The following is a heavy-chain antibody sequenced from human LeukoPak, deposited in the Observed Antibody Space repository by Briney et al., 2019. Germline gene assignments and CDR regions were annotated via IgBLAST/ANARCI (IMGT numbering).Heavy chain of an antibody. J-gene: IGHJ4*02. CDR1: GFTFSGYS. CDR2: ITSSGSSM. D-gene: IGHD2-2*01. CDR3: ANSRSTRRGFQPPTFFDS. Sequence: GGSLRLSCAGSGFTFSGYSLNWVRQAPGKGLEWVSSITSSGSSMYYADSVKGRFTISRDNSENALYLQMTSLTAEDTAVYYCANSRSTRRGFQPPTFFDSWGQGTLVIVSS. V-gene: IGHV3-21*04.